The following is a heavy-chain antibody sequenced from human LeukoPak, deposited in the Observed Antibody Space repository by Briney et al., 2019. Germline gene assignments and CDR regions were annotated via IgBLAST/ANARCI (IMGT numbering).Heavy chain of an antibody. D-gene: IGHD3-10*01. Sequence: SVKVSCKACRGTFSSYAISWVEQATGQGLAWMGRIIPILGIANYAQKFQGRVTITADKSTSTAYMELSSLRSEDTAVYYCASTKTMVRGAPNWFDPWGQGTLVTVSS. CDR3: ASTKTMVRGAPNWFDP. CDR2: IIPILGIA. V-gene: IGHV1-69*04. CDR1: RGTFSSYA. J-gene: IGHJ5*02.